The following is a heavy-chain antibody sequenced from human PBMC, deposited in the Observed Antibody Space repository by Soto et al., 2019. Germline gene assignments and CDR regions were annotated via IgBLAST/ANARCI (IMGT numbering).Heavy chain of an antibody. Sequence: PGGSLRLSCAASGFTFSSYAMSWVRQAPGKGLEWVSAISSSGGFIYYADSVEGRFTISRDNAKNSLYLQMNSLRAEDTAVYYCARYVSIFGVVTFYYYYYMDVWGKGTTVTVSS. J-gene: IGHJ6*03. D-gene: IGHD3-3*01. V-gene: IGHV3-21*04. CDR3: ARYVSIFGVVTFYYYYYMDV. CDR1: GFTFSSYA. CDR2: ISSSGGFI.